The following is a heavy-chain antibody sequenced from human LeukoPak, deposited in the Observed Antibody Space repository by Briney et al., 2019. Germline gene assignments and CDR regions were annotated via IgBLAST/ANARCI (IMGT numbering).Heavy chain of an antibody. CDR3: ARGLYDILTYYFDY. J-gene: IGHJ4*02. CDR1: GGSFSGYY. CDR2: INHSGSN. Sequence: SETLSLTCAVYGGSFSGYYWSWIRQPPGKGLEWIGEINHSGSNNYNPSLKSRVTISVDTSKNQFSLKLSSVTAADTAVYYCARGLYDILTYYFDYWGQGTLVTVSS. V-gene: IGHV4-34*01. D-gene: IGHD3-9*01.